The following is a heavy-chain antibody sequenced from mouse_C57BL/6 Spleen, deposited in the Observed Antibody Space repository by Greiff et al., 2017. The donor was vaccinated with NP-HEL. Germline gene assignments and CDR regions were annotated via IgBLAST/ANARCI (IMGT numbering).Heavy chain of an antibody. D-gene: IGHD1-1*01. CDR3: ARCYGSLYYYAMDY. CDR1: GFSLTSYG. Sequence: QVQLQQSGPGLVQPSQSLSIPCTVSGFSLTSYGVHWVRQSPGKGLEWLGVLWSGGSTDYNAAFISRLSISKDNSKSQVFFKMNSLQADDTAIYYCARCYGSLYYYAMDYWGQGTSVTVSS. J-gene: IGHJ4*01. V-gene: IGHV2-2*01. CDR2: LWSGGST.